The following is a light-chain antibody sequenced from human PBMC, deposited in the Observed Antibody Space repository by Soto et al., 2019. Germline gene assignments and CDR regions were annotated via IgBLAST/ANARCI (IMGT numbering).Light chain of an antibody. V-gene: IGKV3-20*01. Sequence: EIVLTQSPGTLSLSQGERATLSCRSSQSVTTKLAWYQHKPCQAPGLLIYGASSRAAGIPDRFSGSGSGTDFTLTISGLQPEDFAVYYCQQYGSSLTWTFGQGTKVDI. CDR3: QQYGSSLTWT. J-gene: IGKJ1*01. CDR2: GAS. CDR1: QSVTTK.